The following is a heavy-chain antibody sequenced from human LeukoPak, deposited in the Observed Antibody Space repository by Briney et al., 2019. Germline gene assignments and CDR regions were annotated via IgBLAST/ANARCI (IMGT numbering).Heavy chain of an antibody. Sequence: GGSLRLSCAASGFTFSSYGMHWVRQAPGKGLVWVAVISYDGSNKYYADSVKGRFTISRDNAKNSLYLQMNSLRAEDTAVYYCARDAGILLWGQGTLVTVSS. CDR1: GFTFSSYG. J-gene: IGHJ4*02. CDR2: ISYDGSNK. V-gene: IGHV3-30*03. CDR3: ARDAGILL.